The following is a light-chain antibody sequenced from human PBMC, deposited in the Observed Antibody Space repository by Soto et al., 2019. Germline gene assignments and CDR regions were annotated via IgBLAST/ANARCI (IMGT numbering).Light chain of an antibody. V-gene: IGKV1-5*01. CDR1: QSISRL. CDR2: DAS. J-gene: IGKJ4*01. CDR3: QPYNSY. Sequence: DIQMTQSPSTLSASVGDRVTITCRASQSISRLLAWYQQKPGKAPKLLIYDASSLESGVPSRFSGSGSGTEITLTISSLQPDDFATYYCQPYNSYFGGGTKVDIK.